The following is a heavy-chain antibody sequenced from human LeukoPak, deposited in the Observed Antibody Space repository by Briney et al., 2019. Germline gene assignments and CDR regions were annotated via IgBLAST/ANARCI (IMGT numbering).Heavy chain of an antibody. J-gene: IGHJ6*03. CDR1: GFTFSDHY. Sequence: GGSMRLSCAASGFTFSDHYMTWIRQAPGRGLEWEAFIRNDGSDKYYADSVKGRFTISRDNSKNTLWRQMNSLRTEGPAVYYCARLRRLAEGGAANTYYYHKHVWGKGPTVTVSS. V-gene: IGHV3-33*08. CDR2: IRNDGSDK. D-gene: IGHD1-26*01. CDR3: ARLRRLAEGGAANTYYYHKHV.